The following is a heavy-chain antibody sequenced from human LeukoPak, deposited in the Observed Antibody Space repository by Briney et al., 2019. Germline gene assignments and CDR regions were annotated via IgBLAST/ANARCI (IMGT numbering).Heavy chain of an antibody. CDR1: GFTFSSYA. CDR2: ISGSGGST. CDR3: AKPMTTVTTPSDY. J-gene: IGHJ4*02. D-gene: IGHD4-11*01. V-gene: IGHV3-23*01. Sequence: GRSLRLSCAASGFTFSSYAMRWVRQAPGKGREWVSAISGSGGSTYYADSVKGRFSISRDNSKNALYQQMNSLRAEDTAVYYCAKPMTTVTTPSDYWGQGTLVTVSS.